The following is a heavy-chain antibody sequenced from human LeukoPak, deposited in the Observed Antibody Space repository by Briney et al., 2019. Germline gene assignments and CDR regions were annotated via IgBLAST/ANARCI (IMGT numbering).Heavy chain of an antibody. CDR1: GGSISSYY. V-gene: IGHV4-59*01. CDR2: IYYSGST. D-gene: IGHD3-3*01. CDR3: ARDRHYDFWSGYYTGGNYYYYYYMDV. Sequence: SETLSLTCTVSGGSISSYYWSWIRQPPGKGLEWIGYIYYSGSTNYNPSLKSRVTISVDTSKNQFSLKLSSVTAADTAVYYCARDRHYDFWSGYYTGGNYYYYYYMDVWGKGTTVTVSS. J-gene: IGHJ6*03.